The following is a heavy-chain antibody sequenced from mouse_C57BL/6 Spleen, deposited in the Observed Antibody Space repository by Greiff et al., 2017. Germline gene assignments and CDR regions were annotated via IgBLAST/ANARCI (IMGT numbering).Heavy chain of an antibody. CDR1: GFTFSDFG. D-gene: IGHD1-1*01. Sequence: EVKLVESGGGLVKPGGSLKLSCAVSGFTFSDFGMHWFRQAPEKGLEWVAYISSGSSTIYYADTVKGRFTISRDKAKNTLFLQMTSLRSEDTAMYYCARPITTVVAGAMDYWGQGTSVTVSS. CDR2: ISSGSSTI. CDR3: ARPITTVVAGAMDY. V-gene: IGHV5-17*01. J-gene: IGHJ4*01.